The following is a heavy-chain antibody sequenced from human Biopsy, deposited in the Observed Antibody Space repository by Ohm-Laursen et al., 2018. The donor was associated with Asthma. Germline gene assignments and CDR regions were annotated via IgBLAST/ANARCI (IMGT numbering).Heavy chain of an antibody. D-gene: IGHD2-21*02. V-gene: IGHV4-59*01. J-gene: IGHJ4*02. CDR3: ARGISRVTGLFDHFDS. CDR1: GVSISSDY. Sequence: GTLSLTCTVSGVSISSDYWSWIRQPPGKGLERIGHTYYSGSTNYQPSLKSRVTISVDTSKNQFSLKLRSVTAADAAVYYCARGISRVTGLFDHFDSWGQGTLVTVSS. CDR2: TYYSGST.